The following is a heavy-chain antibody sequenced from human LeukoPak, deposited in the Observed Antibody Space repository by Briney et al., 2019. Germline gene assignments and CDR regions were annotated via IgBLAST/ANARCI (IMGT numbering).Heavy chain of an antibody. Sequence: GESLKISCKGSGYSFTSYWIGWVRQMPGKGLEWMGIIYPGDSDTRYSPSFQGQVTISADKSISTAYLQWSSLKASDTAMYYCARHNLVRLEVHYYYGMDVWGQGTTVTVSS. J-gene: IGHJ6*02. CDR3: ARHNLVRLEVHYYYGMDV. V-gene: IGHV5-51*01. D-gene: IGHD1-1*01. CDR1: GYSFTSYW. CDR2: IYPGDSDT.